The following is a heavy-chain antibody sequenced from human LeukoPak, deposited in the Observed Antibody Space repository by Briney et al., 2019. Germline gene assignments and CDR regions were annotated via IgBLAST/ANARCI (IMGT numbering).Heavy chain of an antibody. V-gene: IGHV4-59*01. J-gene: IGHJ4*02. CDR1: GNSISSYY. Sequence: SETLSLTCNVFGNSISSYYWSWIRQPPGKGLEWIGYIYYSGSTSYNPSLKSRVTISVDTSKKQFSLKLSSVTAADTAVYYCARAYHYDSSGYYDYWGQGTLVTVSS. CDR3: ARAYHYDSSGYYDY. D-gene: IGHD3-22*01. CDR2: IYYSGST.